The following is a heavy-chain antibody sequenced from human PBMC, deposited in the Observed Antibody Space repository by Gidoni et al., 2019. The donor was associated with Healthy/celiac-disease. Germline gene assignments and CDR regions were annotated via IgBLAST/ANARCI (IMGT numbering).Heavy chain of an antibody. V-gene: IGHV4-39*01. CDR2: IDYSGST. J-gene: IGHJ6*04. CDR1: GCSISSSSYY. D-gene: IGHD2-21*02. CDR3: AIPAILSGMDV. Sequence: QLQLQESGPGLVKPSETLSLTCTVSGCSISSSSYYWGWLRQPPGKGLEWIGSIDYSGSTYNNPSLKSRVTISVDTSKNQFSLKLSSVTAADTAVYYCAIPAILSGMDVWGKGTTVTVSS.